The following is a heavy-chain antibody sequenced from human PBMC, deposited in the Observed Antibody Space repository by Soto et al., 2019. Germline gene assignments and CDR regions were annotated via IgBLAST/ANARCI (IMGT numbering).Heavy chain of an antibody. Sequence: QVQXXQSGAEVKKXGASVKVSCKASGYTFTSYGISWVRQAPGXGLXXMGWISAYNGNTNYAQKLQGRATXXXXXXTXXXXXXXXXXXXXXXXVYYCARGPPPMYGDYATSPFDYWGQGTLVTVSS. CDR1: GYTFTSYG. CDR2: ISAYNGNT. V-gene: IGHV1-18*01. CDR3: ARGPPPMYGDYATSPFDY. J-gene: IGHJ4*02. D-gene: IGHD4-17*01.